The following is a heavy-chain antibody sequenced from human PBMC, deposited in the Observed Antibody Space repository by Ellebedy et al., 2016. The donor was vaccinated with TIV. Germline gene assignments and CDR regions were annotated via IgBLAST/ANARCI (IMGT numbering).Heavy chain of an antibody. D-gene: IGHD6-19*01. CDR1: GFTFSSYA. Sequence: GGSLRLSXAASGFTFSSYAMHWVRQAPGKGLEWVAVISYDGSNKYYADSVKGRFTISRDNSKNTLYLQMNSLRAEDTAVYYCARDGQWLADPFDYWGQGTLVTVSS. V-gene: IGHV3-30-3*01. CDR3: ARDGQWLADPFDY. J-gene: IGHJ4*02. CDR2: ISYDGSNK.